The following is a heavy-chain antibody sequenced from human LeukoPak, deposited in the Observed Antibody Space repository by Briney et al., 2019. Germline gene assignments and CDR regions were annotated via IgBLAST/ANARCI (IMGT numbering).Heavy chain of an antibody. Sequence: EPSETLSLTCTVSGGSISSHYWSWIRQPPGKGLEWIGYIYYSGSTNYNPSLKSRVTISVDTSKNQFSLKLSSVTAADTAVYYCARSAYYDFWSGYYNYYYYYMDVWGKGTTVTVSS. CDR3: ARSAYYDFWSGYYNYYYYYMDV. CDR1: GGSISSHY. D-gene: IGHD3-3*01. CDR2: IYYSGST. V-gene: IGHV4-59*11. J-gene: IGHJ6*03.